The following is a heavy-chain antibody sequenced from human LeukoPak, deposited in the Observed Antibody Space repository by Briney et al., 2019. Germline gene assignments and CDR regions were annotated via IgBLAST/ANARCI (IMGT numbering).Heavy chain of an antibody. CDR1: GFTSSSYG. D-gene: IGHD2-21*01. Sequence: GGSLRLSCAASGFTSSSYGMSWVRQAPGKGLEWVSSISASGGGTVYADSVKGRVTISRDNSKNTLYLQMNSLRAEDTAVYSCAKNLLGSEAYSWYFDLWGRGTLVTVSS. CDR3: AKNLLGSEAYSWYFDL. J-gene: IGHJ2*01. CDR2: ISASGGGT. V-gene: IGHV3-23*01.